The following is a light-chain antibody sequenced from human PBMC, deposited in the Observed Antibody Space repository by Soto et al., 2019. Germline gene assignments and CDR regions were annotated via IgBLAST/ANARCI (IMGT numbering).Light chain of an antibody. CDR1: QSISAW. CDR3: QQYKDYSWT. CDR2: KAS. V-gene: IGKV1-5*03. Sequence: DIHMTQSPSTLSASVGDRVSINCRASQSISAWLAWYQQKPGKAPRLLIYKASTLEIGVPSRFSGSGSGTEFTLTISSLQPEDVATYYCQQYKDYSWTFGQGTKVDSK. J-gene: IGKJ1*01.